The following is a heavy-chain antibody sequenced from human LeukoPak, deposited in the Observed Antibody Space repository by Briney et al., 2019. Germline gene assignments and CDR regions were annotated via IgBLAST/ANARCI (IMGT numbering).Heavy chain of an antibody. J-gene: IGHJ5*02. D-gene: IGHD2-2*01. V-gene: IGHV5-51*01. Sequence: GESLKISCKGSGYSFTSYWIRWVRQMPGQGLEWMGIIYPGDSDTRYSPSFQGQVTISADKSISTAYLQWSSLKASDTAMYYCARHVGSSTSPFDPWGQGTLVTVSS. CDR2: IYPGDSDT. CDR3: ARHVGSSTSPFDP. CDR1: GYSFTSYW.